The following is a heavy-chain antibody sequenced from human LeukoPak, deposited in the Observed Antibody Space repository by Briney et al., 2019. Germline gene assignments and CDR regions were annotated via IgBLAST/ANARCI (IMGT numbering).Heavy chain of an antibody. V-gene: IGHV3-48*04. CDR3: ATWELLLDAFDI. D-gene: IGHD1-26*01. J-gene: IGHJ3*02. CDR2: ISSSGSTI. Sequence: GGSLRLSCAASGFTFSSYSMNWARQAPGKGLEWVSYISSSGSTIYYADSVKGRFTISRDNAKNSLYLQMNSLRAEDTAVYYCATWELLLDAFDIWGQGTMVTVSS. CDR1: GFTFSSYS.